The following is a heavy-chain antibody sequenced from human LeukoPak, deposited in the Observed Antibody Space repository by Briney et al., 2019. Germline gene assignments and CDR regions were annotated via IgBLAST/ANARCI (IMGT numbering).Heavy chain of an antibody. V-gene: IGHV4-34*01. CDR2: INHSGST. J-gene: IGHJ6*04. Sequence: SETLSLTCAVYGGSFSGYYWSWIRQPPGKGLEGIGEINHSGSTNYNPSLESRVTISVDTSKHPFSLKLSSVTAADTAVYYCARGPLYYYDSSGYWGVWGKGTTVTVSS. D-gene: IGHD3-22*01. CDR3: ARGPLYYYDSSGYWGV. CDR1: GGSFSGYY.